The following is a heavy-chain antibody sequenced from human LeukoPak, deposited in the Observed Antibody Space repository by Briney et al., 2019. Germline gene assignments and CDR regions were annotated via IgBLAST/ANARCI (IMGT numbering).Heavy chain of an antibody. Sequence: ASVKVSCKASGYTFTGYYIHWVRQAPGQGLEWMGWISPHSGGTNYAQKLQGRVTMTRDTSISTAYMELSRLRSDDTAVYYCARGHYDILTGYYGYWGQGTLVTVSS. CDR3: ARGHYDILTGYYGY. CDR2: ISPHSGGT. D-gene: IGHD3-9*01. J-gene: IGHJ4*02. V-gene: IGHV1-2*02. CDR1: GYTFTGYY.